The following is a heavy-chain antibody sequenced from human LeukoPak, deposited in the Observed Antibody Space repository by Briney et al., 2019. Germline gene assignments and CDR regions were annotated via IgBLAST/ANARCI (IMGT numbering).Heavy chain of an antibody. CDR1: GFTFKNFG. V-gene: IGHV3-23*01. J-gene: IGHJ4*02. Sequence: GGTLRLSCAASGFTFKNFGLSWVRQAPGKGLEWVSAISGSGDSTYYADSVKGRFTVSRDNSKSTLYLQMNSLRAEDTAVYYCAKTTFYDILTGFYIDYWGQGTLVTVSS. CDR3: AKTTFYDILTGFYIDY. CDR2: ISGSGDST. D-gene: IGHD3-9*01.